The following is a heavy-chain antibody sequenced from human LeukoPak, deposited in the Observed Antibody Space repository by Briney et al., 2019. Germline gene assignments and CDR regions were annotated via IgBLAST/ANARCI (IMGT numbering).Heavy chain of an antibody. CDR2: ISGSGGST. CDR1: GFTFSSYA. V-gene: IGHV3-23*01. D-gene: IGHD2-2*01. CDR3: AKEDDIVVVPAADTPYYFDY. Sequence: GGSLRLSCAASGFTFSSYAMSWVRQAPGKGLEWVSAISGSGGSTYYADSVKGWFTISRDNSKNTLYLQMNSLRAEDTAVYYCAKEDDIVVVPAADTPYYFDYWGQGTLVTVSS. J-gene: IGHJ4*02.